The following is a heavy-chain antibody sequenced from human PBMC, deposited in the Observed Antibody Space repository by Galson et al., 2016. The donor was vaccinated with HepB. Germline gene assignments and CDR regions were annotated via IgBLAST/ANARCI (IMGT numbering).Heavy chain of an antibody. CDR3: ARVSGPWVGVPSAKVYFDF. CDR1: GFSFKNHA. D-gene: IGHD2-2*01. J-gene: IGHJ4*02. Sequence: SLRLSCAASGFSFKNHAMGWVRQAPGKGLEWVSVMTDTGGTAHYADSVKGRFTTSRDNSKNTAFLQMDSLTAEDRAVYYCARVSGPWVGVPSAKVYFDFWGQGTLVTVSS. V-gene: IGHV3-23*01. CDR2: MTDTGGTA.